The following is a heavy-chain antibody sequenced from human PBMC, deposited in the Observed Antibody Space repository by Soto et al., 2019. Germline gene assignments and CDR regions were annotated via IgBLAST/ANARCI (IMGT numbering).Heavy chain of an antibody. CDR2: ISSNGGST. CDR3: VILWGDGYNYVDY. V-gene: IGHV3-64D*08. D-gene: IGHD5-12*01. J-gene: IGHJ4*02. Sequence: GGSLRLSCSASGFTFSSYAMHWVRQAPGKGLEYVSAISSNGGSTYYADSVKGRFTISRDNSKNTLYLQMSSLRAEDTAVYYCVILWGDGYNYVDYWGQGTLVTVSS. CDR1: GFTFSSYA.